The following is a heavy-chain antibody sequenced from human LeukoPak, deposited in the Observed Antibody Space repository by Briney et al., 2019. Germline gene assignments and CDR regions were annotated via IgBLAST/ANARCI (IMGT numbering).Heavy chain of an antibody. CDR2: ISGSGGGT. CDR3: AKRGVVIRVILVGFHKEAYYFDS. V-gene: IGHV3-23*01. CDR1: GITLSNYG. Sequence: GGSLRLSCEVSGITLSNYGMSWVRQAPGKGLEWVAGISGSGGGTNYADSVKGRFTISRDNSKNTPYLQMNSLRAEDTAVYFCAKRGVVIRVILVGFHKEAYYFDSWGQGALVTVSS. D-gene: IGHD3-22*01. J-gene: IGHJ4*02.